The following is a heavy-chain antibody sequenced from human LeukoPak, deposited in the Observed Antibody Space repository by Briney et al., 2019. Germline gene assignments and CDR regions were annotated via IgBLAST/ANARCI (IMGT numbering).Heavy chain of an antibody. CDR2: IYPDDSDT. V-gene: IGHV5-51*01. CDR1: GYSFTNYW. J-gene: IGHJ6*02. CDR3: ARVPYNYYGLDV. Sequence: GESLKISCKGSGYSFTNYWIGWVRQMPGKGLEWMGIIYPDDSDTTYSPSFQGQVTISADKSINTAYLQWSSLKASDTAMYYCARVPYNYYGLDVWGQGTTVTIFS. D-gene: IGHD3-16*01.